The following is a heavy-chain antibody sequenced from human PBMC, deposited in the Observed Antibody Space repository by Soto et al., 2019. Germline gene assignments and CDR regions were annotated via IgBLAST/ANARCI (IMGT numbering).Heavy chain of an antibody. CDR2: MNPGSGDT. J-gene: IGHJ5*02. CDR1: GYSFTNND. D-gene: IGHD3-16*01. V-gene: IGHV1-8*01. Sequence: ASVKVSRQASGYSFTNNDVHWVRQATGQGLEWMGWMNPGSGDTGYEQKFQGRVTMTRDISIATAYMELSSLRSDDTAIYYCARMATFGSLNWFDPWGQGILVTVSS. CDR3: ARMATFGSLNWFDP.